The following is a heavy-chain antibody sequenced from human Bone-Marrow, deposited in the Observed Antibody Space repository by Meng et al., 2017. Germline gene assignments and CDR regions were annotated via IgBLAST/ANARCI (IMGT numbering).Heavy chain of an antibody. D-gene: IGHD4-23*01. Sequence: QVQLQESGPGLVKPSQTLSLTCTVSGDSISSYYCSWIRQPPGKGLEWIGYIYYSGSTNYNPSLKSRVTMSADTSKNQFSLKLSSVTAADTAVYYCARVGLTVAFDYWGRGTLVTVSS. CDR2: IYYSGST. CDR1: GDSISSYY. J-gene: IGHJ4*02. CDR3: ARVGLTVAFDY. V-gene: IGHV4-59*01.